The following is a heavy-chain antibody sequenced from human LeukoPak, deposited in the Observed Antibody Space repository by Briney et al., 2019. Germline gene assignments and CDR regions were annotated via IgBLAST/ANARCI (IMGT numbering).Heavy chain of an antibody. CDR3: AREYLYYYYMDV. Sequence: SETLSLTCTVSGGSISSYYWSWIRLPPGKGLEWIGCIYSSGSTNYNPSLKSRVTISVDTSKNQFSLKLSSVTAADTAVYYCAREYLYYYYMDVWGKGTTVTVSS. V-gene: IGHV4-59*12. CDR1: GGSISSYY. CDR2: IYSSGST. J-gene: IGHJ6*03. D-gene: IGHD2-2*02.